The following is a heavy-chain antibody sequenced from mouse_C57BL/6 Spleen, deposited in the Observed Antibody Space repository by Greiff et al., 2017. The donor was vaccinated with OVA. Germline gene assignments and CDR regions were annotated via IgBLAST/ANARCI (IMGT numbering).Heavy chain of an antibody. V-gene: IGHV1-61*01. J-gene: IGHJ1*03. D-gene: IGHD1-1*01. CDR2: IYPSDSET. CDR1: GYTFTSYW. CDR3: ARGGRHYFGSSYWDVDV. Sequence: QVQLKQPGAELVRPGSSVKLSCKASGYTFTSYWMDWVKQRPGQGLEWIGNIYPSDSETHYNQKFKDKATLTVDKSSSTAYMQLSSLTSEDSAVYYGARGGRHYFGSSYWDVDVWGTGTTVTVSS.